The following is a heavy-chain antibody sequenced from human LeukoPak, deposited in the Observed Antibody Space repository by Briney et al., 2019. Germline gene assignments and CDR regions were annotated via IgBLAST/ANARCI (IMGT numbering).Heavy chain of an antibody. Sequence: GGSLRLSCAASGFTLSRSAVHWVRQAPGKGLEWVAVIWSDGTTEKYADSVKGRFTISRDSSTNTLFLQMNSLRAEDTAVYYCARAGGHCSSTPFYINWFDPWGQGTLVTVSS. V-gene: IGHV3-33*02. J-gene: IGHJ5*02. CDR1: GFTLSRSA. D-gene: IGHD2-2*01. CDR2: IWSDGTTE. CDR3: ARAGGHCSSTPFYINWFDP.